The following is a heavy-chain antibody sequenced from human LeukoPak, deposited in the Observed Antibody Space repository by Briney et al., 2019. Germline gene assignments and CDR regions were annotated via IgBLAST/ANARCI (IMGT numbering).Heavy chain of an antibody. D-gene: IGHD3-22*01. CDR1: GYTFTSYA. V-gene: IGHV1-3*01. Sequence: GASVKVSCKASGYTFTSYAMHWVRQAPGQRLEWMGWINAGNGNTKYSQKFQDRVTITRDTSASTAYMELSSLRSEDTAVYYCARDGHYYESSGYNQGDFDYWGQGTLVTVSS. J-gene: IGHJ4*02. CDR2: INAGNGNT. CDR3: ARDGHYYESSGYNQGDFDY.